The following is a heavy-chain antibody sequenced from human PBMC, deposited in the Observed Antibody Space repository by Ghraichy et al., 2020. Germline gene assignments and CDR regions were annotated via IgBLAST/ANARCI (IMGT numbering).Heavy chain of an antibody. CDR3: AKDHNWNWTYFDY. Sequence: LSLTCAASGFTFDDYAMHWVRQVPGKGLEWVSGISWNSGSIAYADSVKGRFTISRDNAKNSLYLQMNSLRAEDTALYYCAKDHNWNWTYFDYWGQGTLVTVSS. J-gene: IGHJ4*02. V-gene: IGHV3-9*01. D-gene: IGHD1-1*01. CDR1: GFTFDDYA. CDR2: ISWNSGSI.